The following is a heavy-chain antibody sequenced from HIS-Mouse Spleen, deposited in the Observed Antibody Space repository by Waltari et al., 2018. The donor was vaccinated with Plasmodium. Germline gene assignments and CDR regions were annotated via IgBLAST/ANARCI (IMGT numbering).Heavy chain of an antibody. CDR1: GGSISSGGYY. V-gene: IGHV4-31*03. Sequence: LSPRLVKPSQTLSLTCTVSGGSISSGGYYWSWIRQHPGKGLDWIGYIYDSGSTYYNPSLKSRVTISVDTSKNQFSLKLSSVTAADTAVYYCARVSPPANWGALNAFDIWGQGTMVTVSS. CDR2: IYDSGST. J-gene: IGHJ3*02. CDR3: ARVSPPANWGALNAFDI. D-gene: IGHD7-27*01.